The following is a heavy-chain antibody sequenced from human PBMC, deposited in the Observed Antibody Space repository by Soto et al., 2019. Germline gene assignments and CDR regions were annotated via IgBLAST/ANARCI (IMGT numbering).Heavy chain of an antibody. Sequence: PSETLSLTCTVSGGSISSYYWSWIRQPPGKGLEWIGYIFYSGSTNYNPSLKSRVTISVDTSKNQFSLKLSSVTAADTAVYYCARESRAYDSSGHYYVGYFDYWGQGALVTVSS. CDR3: ARESRAYDSSGHYYVGYFDY. CDR2: IFYSGST. D-gene: IGHD3-22*01. V-gene: IGHV4-59*01. CDR1: GGSISSYY. J-gene: IGHJ4*02.